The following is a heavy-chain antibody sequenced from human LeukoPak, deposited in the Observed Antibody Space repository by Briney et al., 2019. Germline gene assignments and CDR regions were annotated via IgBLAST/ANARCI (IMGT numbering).Heavy chain of an antibody. V-gene: IGHV4-39*01. Sequence: PSETLSLTCTVSGDSISSSGYYWGWIRQSPGRGLEWIGSLYYSGTTYYNPSLKGRVTISADTSKNQFSLKVSSVTAADTAVYYCARRPEALHAFDIWGQGTTVTVSS. J-gene: IGHJ3*02. CDR1: GDSISSSGYY. CDR2: LYYSGTT. CDR3: ARRPEALHAFDI.